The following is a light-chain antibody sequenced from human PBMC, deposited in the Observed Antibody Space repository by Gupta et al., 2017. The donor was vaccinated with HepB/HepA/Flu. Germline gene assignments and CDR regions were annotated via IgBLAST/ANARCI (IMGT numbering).Light chain of an antibody. CDR2: WAS. CDR1: QSVLYSSNNKNY. J-gene: IGKJ2*04. Sequence: DIVMTQSPDSLAVSLGERATINCKSSQSVLYSSNNKNYLTWYQQKPGQPPKLLIYWASTRESGVPDRFSGSGSGTDFTLTISSLQAEDVAVYYCQQDYSTPCSFRQGTKLEIK. CDR3: QQDYSTPCS. V-gene: IGKV4-1*01.